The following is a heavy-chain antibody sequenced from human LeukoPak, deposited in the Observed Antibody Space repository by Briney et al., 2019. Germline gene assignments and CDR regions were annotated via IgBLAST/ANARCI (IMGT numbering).Heavy chain of an antibody. D-gene: IGHD2-2*01. J-gene: IGHJ3*02. Sequence: GESLKISCKGSGYSFTSYWIGWVRQMPGKGLEWMGIIYPGDSDTRYSPSFQGQVTISADKSISTAYLQWSSLKASDTAMYYCATLGPTHSHCSSTSCHGPNDAFDIWGQGTMVTVSS. CDR3: ATLGPTHSHCSSTSCHGPNDAFDI. CDR1: GYSFTSYW. CDR2: IYPGDSDT. V-gene: IGHV5-51*01.